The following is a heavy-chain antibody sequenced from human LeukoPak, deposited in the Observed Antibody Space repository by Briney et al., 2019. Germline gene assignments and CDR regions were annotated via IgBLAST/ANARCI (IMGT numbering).Heavy chain of an antibody. CDR2: IYSGGST. V-gene: IGHV3-66*01. D-gene: IGHD5-12*01. CDR1: GFTVSSNY. Sequence: QAGGSLCLSCAVSGFTVSSNYMRCVRQAPGKGLEWVSVIYSGGSTYYAASVKGRFTISRDNSKNTLYLQMNSLRAEDTAVYYCARGLVATAAFDIWGQGTMVTVSS. CDR3: ARGLVATAAFDI. J-gene: IGHJ3*02.